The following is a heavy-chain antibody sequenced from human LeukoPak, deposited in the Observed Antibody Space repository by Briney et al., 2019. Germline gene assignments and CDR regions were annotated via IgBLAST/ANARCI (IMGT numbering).Heavy chain of an antibody. D-gene: IGHD4-23*01. CDR3: ARHDGNTVVTPFDP. J-gene: IGHJ5*02. CDR2: IYYSGST. Sequence: SETLSLTCTVSGGSISSSSYYWGWIRQPPGKGLEWIGSIYYSGSTYYNPSLKSRVTISVDTSNNQFSLKLSSVTAADTAVYYCARHDGNTVVTPFDPWGQGTLVTVSS. CDR1: GGSISSSSYY. V-gene: IGHV4-39*01.